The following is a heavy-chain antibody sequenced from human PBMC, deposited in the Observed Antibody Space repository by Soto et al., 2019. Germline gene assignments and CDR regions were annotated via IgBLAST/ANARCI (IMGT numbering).Heavy chain of an antibody. CDR3: ARGFGYDFWSGYYLGY. J-gene: IGHJ4*02. D-gene: IGHD3-3*01. CDR1: GYTFTSYD. CDR2: MNPNSGNT. Sequence: QVQLVQSGAEVKKPGASVKVSCKASGYTFTSYDINWVRQATGQGIEWMGWMNPNSGNTGYAQKFQGRVTITRNTSISTAYMELSSLRSEDTAVYYCARGFGYDFWSGYYLGYWGQGTLVTVSS. V-gene: IGHV1-8*01.